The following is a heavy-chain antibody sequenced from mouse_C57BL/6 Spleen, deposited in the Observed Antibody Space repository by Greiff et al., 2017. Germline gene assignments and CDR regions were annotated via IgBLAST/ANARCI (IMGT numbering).Heavy chain of an antibody. D-gene: IGHD1-1*01. CDR3: ARFGYYGISYYFDY. J-gene: IGHJ2*01. CDR2: IDPSDSYT. CDR1: GYTFTSYW. Sequence: QVQLKQPGAELVKPGASVKLSCKASGYTFTSYWMQWVKQRPGQGLEWIGEIDPSDSYTNYNQKFKGKATLTVDTSSSTAYMQLSSLTSEDSAVYYCARFGYYGISYYFDYWGQGTTLTVSS. V-gene: IGHV1-50*01.